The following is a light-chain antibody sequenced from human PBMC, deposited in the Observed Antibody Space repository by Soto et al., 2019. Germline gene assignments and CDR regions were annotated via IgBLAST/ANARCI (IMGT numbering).Light chain of an antibody. V-gene: IGKV3-20*01. CDR1: QSISNNH. CDR3: EYYGDTII. Sequence: EIVLTQSPGTLSLSPGDRVTLSCRTSQSISNNHLAWYQQRPGQAPRLLIHGTSNRATGIPDRFSGFGSGTDFTLTFSRLEPGDTAVYYCEYYGDTIIFGGGTKVEIK. J-gene: IGKJ4*01. CDR2: GTS.